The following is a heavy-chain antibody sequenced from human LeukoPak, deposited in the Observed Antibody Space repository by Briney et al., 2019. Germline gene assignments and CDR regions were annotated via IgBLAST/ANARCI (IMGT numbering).Heavy chain of an antibody. CDR3: AKVYCAGHCYSSGMDV. D-gene: IGHD2-21*02. CDR2: ISWNSGSI. CDR1: GFIFDDYA. J-gene: IGHJ6*02. V-gene: IGHV3-9*01. Sequence: GGSLRLSCAASGFIFDDYAMRWRRQPPGEGLELVSGISWNSGSIGYADSVKGRFTISRDNAKNSLYLQMNSLRAEDTALYYCAKVYCAGHCYSSGMDVWGQGTTVTVSS.